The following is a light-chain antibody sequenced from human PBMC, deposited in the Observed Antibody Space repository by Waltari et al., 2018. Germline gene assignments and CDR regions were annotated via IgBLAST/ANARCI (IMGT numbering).Light chain of an antibody. V-gene: IGLV3-1*01. CDR3: QAWDSSPVV. Sequence: SYELTQPPSASVSPGQKASITRVGAKVGDKYACWYQQKPGQSPVLVIYQDSKRPSGLPERFSGSNSGNTATLTISGTQAMDEADYCCQAWDSSPVVFGGGTKLTVL. CDR2: QDS. J-gene: IGLJ2*01. CDR1: KVGDKY.